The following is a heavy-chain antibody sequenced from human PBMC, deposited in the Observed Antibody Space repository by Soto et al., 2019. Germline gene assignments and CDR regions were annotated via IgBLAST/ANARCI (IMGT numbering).Heavy chain of an antibody. CDR3: ARDGRDYSNLHYYYYYGMDV. V-gene: IGHV4-59*01. D-gene: IGHD4-4*01. CDR1: GGSIRSYY. Sequence: SETLSPTCNVSGGSIRSYYWGWIRQPPGPGPEWIGYIYYSGSTNYNPSLKSRVTISVDTSKNQFSLKLSSVTAADTAVYYCARDGRDYSNLHYYYYYGMDVWGQGTTVTVS. CDR2: IYYSGST. J-gene: IGHJ6*02.